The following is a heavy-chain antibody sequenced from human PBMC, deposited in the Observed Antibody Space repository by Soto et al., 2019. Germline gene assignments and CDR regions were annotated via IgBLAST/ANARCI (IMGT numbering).Heavy chain of an antibody. V-gene: IGHV4-39*01. Sequence: QPQLQESGPGLVKPSETLSLTCTVSGGSISSSSYTWGWIRQPPGKGLEWIGTISYSGSTYYNPSLKSRVTISVDTSKNQFSLKLSSVTAADTAVYYCARRGSMVAFDIWGQGTMVTVSS. D-gene: IGHD1-26*01. CDR1: GGSISSSSYT. J-gene: IGHJ3*02. CDR2: ISYSGST. CDR3: ARRGSMVAFDI.